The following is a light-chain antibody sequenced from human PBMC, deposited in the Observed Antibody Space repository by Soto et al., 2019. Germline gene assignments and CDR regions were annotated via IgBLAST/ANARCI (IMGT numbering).Light chain of an antibody. J-gene: IGKJ5*01. Sequence: PGERATLSCRASQSFSSYLAWYQQKPGQAPRLLIYDASKRATGIPARFSGRGSGTDFTLTISRLEPEDFAVYYCQQRSNWPPVITFGQGTRLEIK. CDR2: DAS. CDR1: QSFSSY. V-gene: IGKV3-11*01. CDR3: QQRSNWPPVIT.